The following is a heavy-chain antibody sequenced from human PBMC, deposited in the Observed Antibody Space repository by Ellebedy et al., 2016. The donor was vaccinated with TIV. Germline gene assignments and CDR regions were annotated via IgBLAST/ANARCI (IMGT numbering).Heavy chain of an antibody. CDR1: GFTFSDHN. V-gene: IGHV3-21*06. J-gene: IGHJ4*02. CDR2: IKSRSRET. Sequence: GGSLRLSXAASGFTFSDHNMVWVRQAPGRGLEWVSYIKSRSRETYYADSVKGRFTISRDNARNSLYLQMNSLRAEDTAVYYCTRDPDTASKIDYWGRGTLVTVSS. CDR3: TRDPDTASKIDY. D-gene: IGHD5-18*01.